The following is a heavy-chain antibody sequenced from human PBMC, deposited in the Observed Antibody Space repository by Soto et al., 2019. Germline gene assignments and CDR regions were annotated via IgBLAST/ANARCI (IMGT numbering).Heavy chain of an antibody. Sequence: QVQLVQSGAEVKKPGASVKVSCKASGYTFTGYNMHWVRQAPVQGLERMGWINPNSGGTNHAQKFQGRVTMTRDTSNSTANMELSRLRSDDTAVYCCARDSRWGDIYYWSQGTLVTVSS. D-gene: IGHD2-15*01. V-gene: IGHV1-2*02. CDR3: ARDSRWGDIYY. CDR1: GYTFTGYN. CDR2: INPNSGGT. J-gene: IGHJ4*02.